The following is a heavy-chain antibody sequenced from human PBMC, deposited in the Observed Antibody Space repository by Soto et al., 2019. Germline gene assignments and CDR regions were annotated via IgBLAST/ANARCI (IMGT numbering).Heavy chain of an antibody. CDR2: VSPKSGGT. Sequence: ASVKVSCKASGYNLSDYYIHLVRQAPGQGLEWLGWVSPKSGGTNYAQKFKGRVTMTRDTSSNTVYMDLSGLKSDDTAVFYCAREISGGGTLNWFDPWGQGTLDTVSS. CDR1: GYNLSDYY. V-gene: IGHV1-2*02. J-gene: IGHJ5*02. D-gene: IGHD2-8*02. CDR3: AREISGGGTLNWFDP.